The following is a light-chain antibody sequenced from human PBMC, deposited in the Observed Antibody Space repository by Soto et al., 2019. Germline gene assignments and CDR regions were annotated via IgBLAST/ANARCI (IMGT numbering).Light chain of an antibody. V-gene: IGLV2-8*01. CDR1: SSDVVAYNY. CDR2: YVT. Sequence: QSVLTQPASASGSHGQSVTISCTGTSSDVVAYNYVSWYQQHPGKVPKLMISYVTKRPSGVPDRFSGSKSGTTASRTVSQPLAEDEADHYYCSAAGDSPYVFGAGTKVTVL. CDR3: CSAAGDSPYV. J-gene: IGLJ1*01.